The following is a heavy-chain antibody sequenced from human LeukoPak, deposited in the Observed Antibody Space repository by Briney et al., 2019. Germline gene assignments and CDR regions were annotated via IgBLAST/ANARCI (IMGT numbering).Heavy chain of an antibody. CDR2: IYHSGST. D-gene: IGHD1-26*01. V-gene: IGHV4-61*05. J-gene: IGHJ4*02. Sequence: PSETLSLTCTVSGGSISTSYYYWGWIRQPPGKGLEWIGYIYHSGSTNYNPSLKSQVTISIDTSKNQFSLKLNSVTAADTAVYYCVRGASGRNFDYWGQGVLVTVSS. CDR1: GGSISTSYYY. CDR3: VRGASGRNFDY.